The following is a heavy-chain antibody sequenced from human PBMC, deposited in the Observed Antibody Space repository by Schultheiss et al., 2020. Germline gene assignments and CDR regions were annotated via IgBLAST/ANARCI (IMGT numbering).Heavy chain of an antibody. Sequence: SETLSLTCAVSGGSISSSNWWSWVRQPPGKGLEWIGSIYYSGSTYYNPSLKSRVTISVDTSKNQFSLKLSSVTAADTAVYYCARAHVDYYYGMDVWGQGTTVTVS. CDR2: IYYSGST. V-gene: IGHV4-4*02. D-gene: IGHD2-21*01. CDR1: GGSISSSNW. J-gene: IGHJ6*02. CDR3: ARAHVDYYYGMDV.